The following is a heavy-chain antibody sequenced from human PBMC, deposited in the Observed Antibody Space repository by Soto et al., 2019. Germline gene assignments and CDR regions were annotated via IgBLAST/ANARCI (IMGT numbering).Heavy chain of an antibody. CDR1: GGTFSSYS. CDR2: ITPLYGTK. Sequence: QVQLVQSGPEVKEPGSSVKVSCKTSGGTFSSYSLNWVRQAPGQGLEWMGVITPLYGTKNYAQRFRGRVTFNAAESTSTVFMELHKPPSDDPAVYFCARGGTLKPVDPWGQGTLVTVSS. V-gene: IGHV1-69*12. CDR3: ARGGTLKPVDP. J-gene: IGHJ5*02. D-gene: IGHD3-16*01.